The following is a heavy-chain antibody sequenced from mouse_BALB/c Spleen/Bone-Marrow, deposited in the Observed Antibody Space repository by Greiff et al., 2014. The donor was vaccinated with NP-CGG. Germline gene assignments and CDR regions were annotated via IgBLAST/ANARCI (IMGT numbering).Heavy chain of an antibody. D-gene: IGHD5-1*01. CDR1: GYSFTSYW. V-gene: IGHV1-5*01. Sequence: VQLQQSGTVLARPGASVKMSCKASGYSFTSYWMHWVKQRPGQGLEWIGAIYPGNSNTNYNQKFKGKAKLTAVTSASTAYMEFSSLTNEDSAVYYCTVSLTLYYFDYWGQGTTRTVSS. J-gene: IGHJ2*01. CDR3: TVSLTLYYFDY. CDR2: IYPGNSNT.